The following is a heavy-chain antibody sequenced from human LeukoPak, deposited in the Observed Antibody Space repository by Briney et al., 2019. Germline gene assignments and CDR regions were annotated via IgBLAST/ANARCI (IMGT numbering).Heavy chain of an antibody. CDR1: GGSISPNY. CDR3: ARGGKYYDYVWGSYIFDY. J-gene: IGHJ4*02. D-gene: IGHD3-16*01. CDR2: IYYSGST. V-gene: IGHV4-59*01. Sequence: PSETLSLTCTVSGGSISPNYWSWIRQPPGKGLEWIGYIYYSGSTNYNPSLKSRVTMSVDTSKNKFSLNLSSVTAADTAVYYCARGGKYYDYVWGSYIFDYWGQGTLVTVSS.